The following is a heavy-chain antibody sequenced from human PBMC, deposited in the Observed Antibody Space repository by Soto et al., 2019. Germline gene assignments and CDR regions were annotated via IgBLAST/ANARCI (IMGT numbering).Heavy chain of an antibody. Sequence: EVQLVESGGRVLRPGGSLRLSCAASGFTFDDYGMSWARQAPGKGLEWVSGVNWNGGSTGYADSVKGRFTISRDNAKNSLYLQMNSLRAEDTAFYYCVRGASLNFDYWGQGTLVTVSS. CDR3: VRGASLNFDY. D-gene: IGHD1-26*01. J-gene: IGHJ4*02. V-gene: IGHV3-20*04. CDR1: GFTFDDYG. CDR2: VNWNGGST.